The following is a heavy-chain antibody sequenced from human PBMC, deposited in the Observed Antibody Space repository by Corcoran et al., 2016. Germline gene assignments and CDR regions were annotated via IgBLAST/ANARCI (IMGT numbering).Heavy chain of an antibody. Sequence: QVQLVQSGAEVKKPGASVKVSCKASGYTFTSHDINWVRQATGQGLEWMGWMNSNSGNTGYAQMFQGRVTMTRDTSIDTAYLALFSLRYDDTAVYYCMRGSGQGGRDWFDPWGQGTAVTVSS. J-gene: IGHJ5*02. CDR1: GYTFTSHD. V-gene: IGHV1-8*01. CDR3: MRGSGQGGRDWFDP. CDR2: MNSNSGNT. D-gene: IGHD6-19*01.